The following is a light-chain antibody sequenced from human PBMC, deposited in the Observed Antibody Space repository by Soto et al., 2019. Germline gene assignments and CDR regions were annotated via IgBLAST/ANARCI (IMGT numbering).Light chain of an antibody. CDR2: TAS. CDR3: QQYNTRGT. J-gene: IGKJ1*01. V-gene: IGKV1-5*03. Sequence: DIQMTQSPSTLSASVGDRVTITCRASQSISSWLAWYQQKPGKAPKLLIYTASSLESRVPSRFSGSGSGTEFTLNISSLQPDDFANYYCQQYNTRGTFGQGTKVEIK. CDR1: QSISSW.